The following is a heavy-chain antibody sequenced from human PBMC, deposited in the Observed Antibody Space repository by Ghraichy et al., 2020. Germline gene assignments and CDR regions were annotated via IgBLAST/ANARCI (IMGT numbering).Heavy chain of an antibody. CDR1: GYTLSDYY. J-gene: IGHJ4*02. Sequence: ASVKVSCKASGYTLSDYYIHWVRQAPGQGLEWMGWINPKSGDTNYAQSFQGRVTMTTKKSIGTAYMELRRLRFGDTAVYYCARERVKPTYYFDSSASDHWGQGTLVTVS. V-gene: IGHV1-2*02. CDR2: INPKSGDT. D-gene: IGHD3-9*01. CDR3: ARERVKPTYYFDSSASDH.